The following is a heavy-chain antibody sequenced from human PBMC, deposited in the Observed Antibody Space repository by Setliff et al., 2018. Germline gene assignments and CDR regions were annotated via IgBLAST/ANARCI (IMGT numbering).Heavy chain of an antibody. CDR2: IYIRGGT. Sequence: PSETLSLTCTVSGGSITDENSWWAWIRQPAGKRPEWLGLIYIRGGTDYNPSLKSRVTISLDTSRNQFSLNLTSVTAADTAVYYCARAYYGTVNGYSSYYGLDVWGQGTTVTVSS. J-gene: IGHJ6*02. V-gene: IGHV4-61*02. D-gene: IGHD3-9*01. CDR3: ARAYYGTVNGYSSYYGLDV. CDR1: GGSITDENSW.